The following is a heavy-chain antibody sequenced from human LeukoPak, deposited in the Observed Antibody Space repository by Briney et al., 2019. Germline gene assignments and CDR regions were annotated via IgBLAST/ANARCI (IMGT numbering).Heavy chain of an antibody. V-gene: IGHV1-69*02. Sequence: GASVKVSCKASGGTFSSYTISWVRQAPGQGLEWMGRIIPILGIANYAQKLQGRVTMTTDTSTSTAYMELRSLRSDDTAVYYCARVPPYCSSTSCYSYYMDVWGKGTTVTVSS. CDR2: IIPILGIA. CDR1: GGTFSSYT. D-gene: IGHD2-2*01. CDR3: ARVPPYCSSTSCYSYYMDV. J-gene: IGHJ6*03.